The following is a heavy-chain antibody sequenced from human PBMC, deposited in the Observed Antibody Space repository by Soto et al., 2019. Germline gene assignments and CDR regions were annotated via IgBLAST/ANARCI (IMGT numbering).Heavy chain of an antibody. CDR2: ISIGSDYI. D-gene: IGHD6-6*01. J-gene: IGHJ4*02. Sequence: EVQLMESGGGLVKPGESLRLSCAASLFTFNSYAMNWVRQAPGKGLEWVSSISIGSDYIYYADSVKGRFTISRDNAKNSLYLQMDYLRAEDTAVYYCVRGETRGPRPGFDYWGQGALVTVSS. CDR3: VRGETRGPRPGFDY. CDR1: LFTFNSYA. V-gene: IGHV3-21*03.